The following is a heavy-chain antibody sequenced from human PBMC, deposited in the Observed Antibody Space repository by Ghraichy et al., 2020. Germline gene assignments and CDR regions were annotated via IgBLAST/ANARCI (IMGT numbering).Heavy chain of an antibody. CDR1: GGSISSSSYY. J-gene: IGHJ4*02. D-gene: IGHD2-2*01. CDR3: ARHFACSSTSCYSPRDTNFDY. V-gene: IGHV4-39*01. Sequence: ESLNISCTVSGGSISSSSYYWGWIRQPPGKGLEWIGSIYYSGSTYYNPSLKSRVTISVDTSKNQFSLKLSSVTAADTAVYYCARHFACSSTSCYSPRDTNFDYWGQGTLVTVSS. CDR2: IYYSGST.